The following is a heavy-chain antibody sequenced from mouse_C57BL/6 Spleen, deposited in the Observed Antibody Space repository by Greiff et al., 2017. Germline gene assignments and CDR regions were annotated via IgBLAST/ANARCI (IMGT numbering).Heavy chain of an antibody. Sequence: QVQLKESGPELVKPGASVKISCKASGYAFSSSWMNWVKQRPGKGLEWIGRIYPGDGDTNYNGKFKGKATLTADKSSSTAYMQLSSLTSEDSAVYFCARSSYDYDLYFDYWGQGTTLTVSS. J-gene: IGHJ2*01. D-gene: IGHD2-4*01. CDR2: IYPGDGDT. CDR3: ARSSYDYDLYFDY. CDR1: GYAFSSSW. V-gene: IGHV1-82*01.